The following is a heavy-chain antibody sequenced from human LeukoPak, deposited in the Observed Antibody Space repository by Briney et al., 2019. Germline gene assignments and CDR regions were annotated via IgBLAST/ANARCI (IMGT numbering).Heavy chain of an antibody. J-gene: IGHJ1*01. D-gene: IGHD3-22*01. V-gene: IGHV1-8*02. CDR3: ARGIYDSSDFEYFQD. CDR2: MNPNSSNT. Sequence: RASVKVSCKASGYTFTSYYMHWVRQATGQGLEWMGWMNPNSSNTGYAQKFKGRVTMTRNTSISTAYMELSRLRSDDTAVYYCARGIYDSSDFEYFQDWGQGTLVTVSS. CDR1: GYTFTSYY.